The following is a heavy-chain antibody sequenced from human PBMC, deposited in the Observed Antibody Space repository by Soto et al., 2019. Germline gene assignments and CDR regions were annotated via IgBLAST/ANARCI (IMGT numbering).Heavy chain of an antibody. D-gene: IGHD2-15*01. V-gene: IGHV1-69*12. CDR1: GGTFSSYA. Sequence: QVQLVQSGAEVKKPGSSVKVSCKASGGTFSSYAISWVRQAPGQGLEWMGGIIPIFGTANYAQKFQGRVTITADESTSTAYKELSSLRSEDTAVYYCARDGGRDCSGGSCYFNWFDPWGQGTLVTVSS. CDR3: ARDGGRDCSGGSCYFNWFDP. J-gene: IGHJ5*02. CDR2: IIPIFGTA.